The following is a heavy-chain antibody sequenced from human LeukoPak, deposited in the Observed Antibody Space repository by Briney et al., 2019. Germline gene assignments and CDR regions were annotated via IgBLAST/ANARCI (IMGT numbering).Heavy chain of an antibody. CDR2: VYYTGSA. V-gene: IGHV4-39*01. D-gene: IGHD3-10*01. CDR1: GGSISSTSYH. Sequence: PSETLSLTCTVSGGSISSTSYHWAWIRQPPGKGLEWIATVYYTGSAYYNPSLKSRVTISVDTSKSQFSLKLSSVTTADTALYYCARYASGSYYWFDPWGQGTLLTVSS. CDR3: ARYASGSYYWFDP. J-gene: IGHJ5*02.